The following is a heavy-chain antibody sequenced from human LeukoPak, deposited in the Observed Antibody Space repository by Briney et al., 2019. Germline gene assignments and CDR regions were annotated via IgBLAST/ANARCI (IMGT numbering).Heavy chain of an antibody. D-gene: IGHD3-9*01. CDR1: GYTFTSYY. CDR2: INPSGGST. V-gene: IGHV1-46*01. J-gene: IGHJ4*02. Sequence: ASVKVSCKASGYTFTSYYIHWVRQAPGQGLEWMGIINPSGGSTSYAQKFQGRVTMTRDTSTSTVYMELSSLRSEDTAVYYCARGSLRYFDWLPHFDYWGQGTLVTVSS. CDR3: ARGSLRYFDWLPHFDY.